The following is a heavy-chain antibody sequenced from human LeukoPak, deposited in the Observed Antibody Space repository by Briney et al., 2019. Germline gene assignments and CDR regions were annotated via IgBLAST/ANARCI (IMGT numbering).Heavy chain of an antibody. D-gene: IGHD3-3*01. CDR3: ARVGYDFWSGYYRDRPDY. CDR2: ISAYNGNT. CDR1: GYTFTSYG. J-gene: IGHJ4*02. Sequence: ASVKVSCEASGYTFTSYGISWVRQAPGQGLEWMGWISAYNGNTNYAQKLQGRVTMTTDTSTSTAYMELRSLRSDDTAVYYCARVGYDFWSGYYRDRPDYWGQGTLVTVPS. V-gene: IGHV1-18*01.